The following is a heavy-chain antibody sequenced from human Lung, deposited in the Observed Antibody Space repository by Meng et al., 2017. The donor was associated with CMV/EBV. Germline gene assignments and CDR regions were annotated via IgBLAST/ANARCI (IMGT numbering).Heavy chain of an antibody. CDR1: GFTFSSYW. CDR3: ARDLRVRGVKGGSRYYGMDV. D-gene: IGHD3-10*01. V-gene: IGHV3-74*01. CDR2: INSDGSST. J-gene: IGHJ6*02. Sequence: SCAASGFTFSSYWMHWVRQAPGKGLVWVSRINSDGSSTSYADSVKGRFTISRDNAKNTLYLQMNSLKAEDTAVYYCARDLRVRGVKGGSRYYGMDVWXQGAXVTGAS.